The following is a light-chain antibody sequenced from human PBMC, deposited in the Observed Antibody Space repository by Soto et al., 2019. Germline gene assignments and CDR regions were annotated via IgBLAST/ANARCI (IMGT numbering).Light chain of an antibody. CDR1: SSDVGGYDY. J-gene: IGLJ2*01. V-gene: IGLV2-14*01. CDR2: EVS. Sequence: QSALTQPASVSGSPGQSITLSCTGTSSDVGGYDYVSWYQHHPGKAPKLMIYEVSNRPSGISNRFSGSKSGNTASLTISGLQAEDEADYYYSSYTTTSTQVFGGGTKLTVL. CDR3: SSYTTTSTQV.